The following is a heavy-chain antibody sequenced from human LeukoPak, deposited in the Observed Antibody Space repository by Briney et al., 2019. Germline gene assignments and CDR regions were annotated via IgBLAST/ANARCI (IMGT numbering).Heavy chain of an antibody. J-gene: IGHJ4*02. Sequence: GGSLRLSCAASGFAFSRYSMPWVRQAPGKGLEWVSAINYSADSAYYADSVKGRFTISRDNSKNTLYLQMISLTAEDTAVYYCARDMITFGGVAPPNYWGQGTLVTVSS. D-gene: IGHD3-16*01. CDR3: ARDMITFGGVAPPNY. CDR2: INYSADSA. V-gene: IGHV3-23*01. CDR1: GFAFSRYS.